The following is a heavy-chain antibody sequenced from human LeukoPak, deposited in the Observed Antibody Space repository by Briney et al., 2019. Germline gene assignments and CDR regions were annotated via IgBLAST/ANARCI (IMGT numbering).Heavy chain of an antibody. CDR1: GGPISSYY. Sequence: PSETLSLTCTVSGGPISSYYWSWIRQPPGKGLEWIGYIYHSGSTNYNPSLKSRVTISVDTSKNQFSLKLSSVTAADTVVYYCARAIRFYGDYENWFDPWGQGTLVTVSS. V-gene: IGHV4-59*01. CDR3: ARAIRFYGDYENWFDP. J-gene: IGHJ5*02. D-gene: IGHD4-17*01. CDR2: IYHSGST.